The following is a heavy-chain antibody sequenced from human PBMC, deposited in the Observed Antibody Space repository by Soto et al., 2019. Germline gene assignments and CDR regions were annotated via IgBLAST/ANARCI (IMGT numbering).Heavy chain of an antibody. CDR1: GGSISGSY. J-gene: IGHJ4*02. Sequence: SETLCLSCSVSGGSISGSYWSWIRQSPGKGLEWLGYVYYTGSTNYSPSLRSRVSISVDTSKNEFSLRLSSVTAADTAVYFCARSVAVPGAHIDYWGQGTQVTVS. D-gene: IGHD6-19*01. CDR3: ARSVAVPGAHIDY. V-gene: IGHV4-59*01. CDR2: VYYTGST.